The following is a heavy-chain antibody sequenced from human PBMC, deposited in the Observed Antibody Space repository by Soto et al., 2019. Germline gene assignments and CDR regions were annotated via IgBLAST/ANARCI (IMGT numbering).Heavy chain of an antibody. CDR2: ISYNGST. Sequence: ASETLSLTCTVSGGSFSSGDYYWSWVRQHPGKGLEWIGYISYNGSTYYNPSLKSRVTISLETSKNQFSLKLSSVTAADTAVYYCAREGWADTANFDPWGQGTQVTVSS. CDR1: GGSFSSGDYY. CDR3: AREGWADTANFDP. D-gene: IGHD5-18*01. V-gene: IGHV4-31*03. J-gene: IGHJ5*02.